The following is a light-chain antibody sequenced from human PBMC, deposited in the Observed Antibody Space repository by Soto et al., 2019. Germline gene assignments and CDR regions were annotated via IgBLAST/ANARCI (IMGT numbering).Light chain of an antibody. CDR1: QSVSSRY. J-gene: IGKJ2*01. Sequence: EIVLTQSPGTLSLSPGERATLSCRASQSVSSRYLAWDQQKPGQAPRLLMYGASSRATGIPDRFSGSGSGTDCTLTISRLEPEDFAVYYCQQYGSSPPYTFGQGTKLEIK. CDR2: GAS. CDR3: QQYGSSPPYT. V-gene: IGKV3-20*01.